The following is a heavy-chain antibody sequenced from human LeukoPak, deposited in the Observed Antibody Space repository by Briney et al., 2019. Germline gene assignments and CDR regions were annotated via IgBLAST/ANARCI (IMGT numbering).Heavy chain of an antibody. CDR1: GFTVSSNY. Sequence: GGSLRLSCAASGFTVSSNYMSWVRQAPGKGLEWVSVIYSGGSTYYSDSVKGRFTISRDNSKNTLYLQMNSLRAEDTAVYYCAREGGEYYGFDYWGQGTLVTVSS. CDR3: AREGGEYYGFDY. D-gene: IGHD2/OR15-2a*01. CDR2: IYSGGST. J-gene: IGHJ4*02. V-gene: IGHV3-53*01.